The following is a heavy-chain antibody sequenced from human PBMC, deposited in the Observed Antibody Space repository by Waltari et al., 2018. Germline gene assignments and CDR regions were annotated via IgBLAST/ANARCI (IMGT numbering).Heavy chain of an antibody. Sequence: EVQLLESAGGLVQPGGSLRLSCAASGFTFSNYAMSWVRQPPEKGLAWVSGIRVIGGSTSSPDAVRGRFTISRGSSKNTLYLHMNGLRAEDTAVYYCAKHLLYDSGGYYYVPNDVGYCDYWGQGTLVTVSS. V-gene: IGHV3-23*01. CDR1: GFTFSNYA. J-gene: IGHJ4*02. CDR2: IRVIGGST. D-gene: IGHD3-22*01. CDR3: AKHLLYDSGGYYYVPNDVGYCDY.